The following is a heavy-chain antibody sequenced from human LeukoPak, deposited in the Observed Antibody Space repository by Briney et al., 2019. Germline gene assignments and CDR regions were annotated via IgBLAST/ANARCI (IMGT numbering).Heavy chain of an antibody. V-gene: IGHV5-51*01. CDR1: GYSFTSYW. Sequence: GESLKISCKGFGYSFTSYWIAWVRQMPGKGLEWMGIIYPGDSDTRYSPSFKGQVTISVDKSINTAYLQWNSLKASETAMYYCAGCIGGTACSIDFWGQGTLVTVSS. CDR3: AGCIGGTACSIDF. D-gene: IGHD2-2*01. J-gene: IGHJ4*02. CDR2: IYPGDSDT.